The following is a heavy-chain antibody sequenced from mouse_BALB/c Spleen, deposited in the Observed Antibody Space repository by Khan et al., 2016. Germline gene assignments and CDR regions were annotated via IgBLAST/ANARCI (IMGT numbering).Heavy chain of an antibody. J-gene: IGHJ2*01. V-gene: IGHV14-3*02. CDR2: IDPANGNT. CDR3: ARMNA. CDR1: GFNINDTY. Sequence: EVQLQESGAELVKPGASVKLSCTASGFNINDTYMHWVKQRPEQGLEWIGRIDPANGNTKYDPKFQGKATITAYTSSNTAYLQLSSLTSEDTAVYYCARMNAWGQGTTLTVSS.